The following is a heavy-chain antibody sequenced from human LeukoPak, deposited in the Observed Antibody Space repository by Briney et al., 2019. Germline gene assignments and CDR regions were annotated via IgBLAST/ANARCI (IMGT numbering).Heavy chain of an antibody. CDR3: ASEGLSGYSDY. Sequence: GSLRLSCAASGFTFSSYEMNWVRQAPGKGLEWVSYISSSGSTIYYADSVKGRFTISRDNAKNSLYLQMNSLRTEDTAVYYFASEGLSGYSDYWGQGTLVNVSP. D-gene: IGHD2-15*01. CDR1: GFTFSSYE. CDR2: ISSSGSTI. J-gene: IGHJ4*02. V-gene: IGHV3-48*03.